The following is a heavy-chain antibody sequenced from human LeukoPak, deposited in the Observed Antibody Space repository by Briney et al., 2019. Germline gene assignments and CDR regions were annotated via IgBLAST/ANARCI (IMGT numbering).Heavy chain of an antibody. V-gene: IGHV3-21*01. D-gene: IGHD1-26*01. J-gene: IGHJ4*02. CDR2: ISTSSSYI. CDR1: GFTFSSYS. CDR3: ARESHATFDY. Sequence: TGGSLRLSCAASGFTFSSYSMNWVRQAPGKGLEWVSSISTSSSYIYYADSLKGRFTISRDNAKNSLYLQMNSLRAEDTAVYYCARESHATFDYWGQGTLVIVST.